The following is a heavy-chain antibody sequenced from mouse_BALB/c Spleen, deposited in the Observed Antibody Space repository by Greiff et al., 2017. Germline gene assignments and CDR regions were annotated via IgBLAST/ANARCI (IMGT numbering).Heavy chain of an antibody. CDR1: GYAFTNYL. J-gene: IGHJ3*01. CDR3: ARKYGNYGFAY. CDR2: INPGSGGT. V-gene: IGHV1-54*01. D-gene: IGHD2-10*02. Sequence: QVQLKQSGAELVRPGTSVKVSCKASGYAFTNYLIEWVKQRPGQGLEWIGVINPGSGGTNYNEKFKGKATLTADKSSSTAYMQLSSLTSDDSAVYFCARKYGNYGFAYWGQGTLVTVSA.